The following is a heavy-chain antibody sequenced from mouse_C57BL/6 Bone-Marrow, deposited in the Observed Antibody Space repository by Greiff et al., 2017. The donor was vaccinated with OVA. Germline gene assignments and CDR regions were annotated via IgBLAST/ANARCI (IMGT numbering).Heavy chain of an antibody. CDR2: IYPGGGYT. D-gene: IGHD2-1*01. J-gene: IGHJ4*01. CDR1: GYTFTNYW. Sequence: VKLMESGAELVRPGTSVKMSCKASGYTFTNYWIGWAKQRPGHGLEWIGDIYPGGGYTNYNEKFKGKATLTADKSSSTAYMQFSSLTSEDSAIYYCARDGNYGAMDYWGQGTSVTVSS. CDR3: ARDGNYGAMDY. V-gene: IGHV1-63*01.